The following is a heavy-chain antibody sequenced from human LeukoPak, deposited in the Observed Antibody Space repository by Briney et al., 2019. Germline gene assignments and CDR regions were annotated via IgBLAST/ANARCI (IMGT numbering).Heavy chain of an antibody. V-gene: IGHV1-69*05. CDR2: IIPISGSA. D-gene: IGHD2-15*01. CDR3: ATTMGYLDYCSGGTCYSMLD. J-gene: IGHJ4*02. CDR1: GGTFTTYA. Sequence: SVKVSCKASGGTFTTYAISWVRQAPGQGLEWMGGIIPISGSAKYTQKFQGRVTITTDESTNTAYMELRSLRSEDTAVYYCATTMGYLDYCSGGTCYSMLDWGQGTLVTVFS.